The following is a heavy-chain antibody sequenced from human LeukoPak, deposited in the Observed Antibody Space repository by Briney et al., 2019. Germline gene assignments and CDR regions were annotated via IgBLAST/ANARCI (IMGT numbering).Heavy chain of an antibody. CDR1: GFTFSSYS. CDR3: ASRSRYSNPSGFDY. V-gene: IGHV3-48*01. J-gene: IGHJ4*02. Sequence: PGGSLRLSCAASGFTFSSYSMNWVRQAPGKGLEWVSYISSSSSTIYYADSVKGRFTISRDNAKNSLYLQMNSLRAEDTAVYYCASRSRYSNPSGFDYWGQGTLVTVSS. D-gene: IGHD4-11*01. CDR2: ISSSSSTI.